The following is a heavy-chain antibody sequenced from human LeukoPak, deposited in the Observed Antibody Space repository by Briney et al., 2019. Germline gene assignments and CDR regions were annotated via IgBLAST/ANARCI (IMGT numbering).Heavy chain of an antibody. CDR1: GFTVSSNY. CDR2: IYSGGST. Sequence: PGGSLRLSCAASGFTVSSNYMSWVRQAPGKGLEWVSVIYSGGSTYYADSVKGRFTISRDNSKNTLYLQMNSLRAVDTAVYYCARMGYYYSIPTFFDYWGQGTLVTVSS. CDR3: ARMGYYYSIPTFFDY. D-gene: IGHD3-22*01. J-gene: IGHJ4*02. V-gene: IGHV3-66*02.